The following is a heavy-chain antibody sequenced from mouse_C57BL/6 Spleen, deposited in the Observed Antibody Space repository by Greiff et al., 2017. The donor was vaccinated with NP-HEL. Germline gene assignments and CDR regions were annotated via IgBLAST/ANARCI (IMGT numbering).Heavy chain of an antibody. D-gene: IGHD1-1*01. Sequence: VQLQQSGPELVKPGDSVKISCKASGYSFTGYFMNWVMQSHGKSLEWIGRINPYNGDTFYNQKFKGKATLTVDKSSSTAHMELRSLTSEDSAVYYCARGSSYAYYAMDYWGQGTSVTVSS. CDR2: INPYNGDT. V-gene: IGHV1-20*01. J-gene: IGHJ4*01. CDR3: ARGSSYAYYAMDY. CDR1: GYSFTGYF.